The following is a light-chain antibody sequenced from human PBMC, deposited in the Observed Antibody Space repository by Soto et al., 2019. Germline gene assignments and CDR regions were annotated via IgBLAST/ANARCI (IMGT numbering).Light chain of an antibody. J-gene: IGKJ1*01. V-gene: IGKV1-5*03. CDR1: QSISSW. CDR2: KAS. CDR3: QQYNSYSQT. Sequence: DIQMTQSPSTLSASVGDRVTITCRASQSISSWLAWYQQKPGKAPKLLIYKASSLESGVPSRFSGSGSGTEFTLTISSLQPDDFATYYCQQYNSYSQTFGQGPKVDIK.